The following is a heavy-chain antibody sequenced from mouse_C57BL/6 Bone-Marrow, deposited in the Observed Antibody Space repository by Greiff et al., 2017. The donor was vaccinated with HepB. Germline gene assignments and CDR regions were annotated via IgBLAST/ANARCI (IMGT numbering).Heavy chain of an antibody. J-gene: IGHJ4*01. Sequence: EVKVVESGGGLVQSGRSLRLSCATSGFTFSDFYMEWVRQAPGKGLEWIAASRNKANDYTTEYSASVKGRFIVSRDTSQSILYLQMNALGAEDTAIYYCARDFTTVVATNAMDYWGQGTSVTVSS. D-gene: IGHD1-1*01. CDR1: GFTFSDFY. V-gene: IGHV7-1*01. CDR2: SRNKANDYTT. CDR3: ARDFTTVVATNAMDY.